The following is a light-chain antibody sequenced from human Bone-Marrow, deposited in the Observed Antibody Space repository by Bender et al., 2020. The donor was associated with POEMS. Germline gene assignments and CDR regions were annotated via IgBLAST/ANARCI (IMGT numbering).Light chain of an antibody. CDR1: SSDVGGYHY. J-gene: IGLJ1*01. V-gene: IGLV2-14*01. CDR2: GVS. Sequence: QSALTQPASVSGSPGQSITISCTGTSSDVGGYHYVSWYQQHPGKAPKLMIYGVSNRPSGVSNRFSGSKSGNTASLTISGLQAEDEADYYCSSYTSSTFPLVFGTGTEVTVL. CDR3: SSYTSSTFPLV.